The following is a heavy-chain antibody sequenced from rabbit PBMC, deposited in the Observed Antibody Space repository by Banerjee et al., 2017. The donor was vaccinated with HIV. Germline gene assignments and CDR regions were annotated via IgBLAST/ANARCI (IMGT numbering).Heavy chain of an antibody. Sequence: QEQLEESGGDLVKPEGSLTLTCTASGFSFSNGYVMCWARQAPGKGLEWIACAAGSTGTTDYANWAKGRFTISKTSSTTVTLQMTSLTAADTATYFCAGNFDLWGPGTSSPS. V-gene: IGHV1S45*01. CDR1: GFSFSNGYV. CDR3: AGNFDL. J-gene: IGHJ4*01. CDR2: AAGSTGTT.